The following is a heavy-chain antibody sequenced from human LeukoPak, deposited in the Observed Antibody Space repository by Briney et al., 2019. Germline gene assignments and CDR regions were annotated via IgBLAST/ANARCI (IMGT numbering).Heavy chain of an antibody. J-gene: IGHJ4*02. Sequence: SETLSLTCTVSGGSISNYYWSWIRQPPGKGLEYIGYIYSSGNTNYNPSLKSRVTISVDTSKNQFSLKLSSVTAADTAVYYCARGQFYHDSSGLGVWGQGTLVTVSS. CDR1: GGSISNYY. D-gene: IGHD3-22*01. CDR3: ARGQFYHDSSGLGV. CDR2: IYSSGNT. V-gene: IGHV4-59*01.